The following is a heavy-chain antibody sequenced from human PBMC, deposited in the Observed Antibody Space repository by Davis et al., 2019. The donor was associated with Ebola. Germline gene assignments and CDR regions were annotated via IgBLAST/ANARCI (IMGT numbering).Heavy chain of an antibody. J-gene: IGHJ6*02. D-gene: IGHD3-9*01. CDR1: GGSISSSSYY. CDR3: ARGILRYFDWLSPGPYYYYGMDV. V-gene: IGHV4-39*07. CDR2: IYYIGST. Sequence: MPSETLSLTCTVSGGSISSSSYYWGWIRQPPGKGLEWIGSIYYIGSTYYNPSLKSRVTISVDTSKNQFSLKLSSVTAADTAVYYCARGILRYFDWLSPGPYYYYGMDVWGQGTTVTVSS.